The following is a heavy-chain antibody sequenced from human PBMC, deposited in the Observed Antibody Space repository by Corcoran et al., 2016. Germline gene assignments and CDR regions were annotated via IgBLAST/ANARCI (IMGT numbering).Heavy chain of an antibody. J-gene: IGHJ4*02. Sequence: QVQLVESGGGVVQPGRSLRLSCAASGFTFSNYGMYWVRQAPGKGLEWVAVISYDGSNKYYGDSVKGRFTISRDNSRNTLFLQMTSLRVEYTAGYYCAKVWGQGVWSGYSAPDYWGQGTLVTVSS. CDR2: ISYDGSNK. CDR1: GFTFSNYG. V-gene: IGHV3-30*18. CDR3: AKVWGQGVWSGYSAPDY. D-gene: IGHD3-3*01.